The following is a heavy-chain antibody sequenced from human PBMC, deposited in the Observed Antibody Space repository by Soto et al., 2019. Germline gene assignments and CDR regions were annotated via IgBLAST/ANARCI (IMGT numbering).Heavy chain of an antibody. V-gene: IGHV4-31*03. D-gene: IGHD2-2*01. CDR1: GGSISSGGYY. Sequence: TLSLTCTVSGGSISSGGYYWSWIRQHPGKGLEWIGYIYYSGSTYYNPSLKSRVTTSVDTSKNQFSLKLSSVTAADTAVYYCARYSYQLLTFDHSGQGTLVTVSS. CDR3: ARYSYQLLTFDH. J-gene: IGHJ5*02. CDR2: IYYSGST.